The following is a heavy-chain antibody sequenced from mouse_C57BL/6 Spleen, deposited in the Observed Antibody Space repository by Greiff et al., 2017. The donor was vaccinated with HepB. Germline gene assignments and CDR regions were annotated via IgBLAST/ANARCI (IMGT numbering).Heavy chain of an antibody. V-gene: IGHV1-15*01. Sequence: VQLQQSGAELVRPGASVTLSCKASGYTFTDYEMHWVKQTPVHGLEWIGAIDPETGGTAYNQKFKGKAILTADKSSSTAYMELRSLTSEDSAVYYCTRGGLLRSDYWGQGTTLTVSS. CDR3: TRGGLLRSDY. J-gene: IGHJ2*01. CDR2: IDPETGGT. CDR1: GYTFTDYE. D-gene: IGHD1-1*01.